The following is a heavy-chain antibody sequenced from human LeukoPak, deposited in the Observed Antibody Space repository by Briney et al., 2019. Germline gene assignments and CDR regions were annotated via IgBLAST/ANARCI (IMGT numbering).Heavy chain of an antibody. CDR3: ARAYHSSSWFPFDY. V-gene: IGHV4-59*12. CDR1: GGSISSYY. CDR2: IYYSGST. Sequence: SETLSLTCTVSGGSISSYYWSWTRQPPGKGLEWIGSIYYSGSTYYNPSLKSRVTISVDTSKNQFSLKLCSVTAADTAVYYCARAYHSSSWFPFDYWGQGTLVTVSS. D-gene: IGHD6-13*01. J-gene: IGHJ4*02.